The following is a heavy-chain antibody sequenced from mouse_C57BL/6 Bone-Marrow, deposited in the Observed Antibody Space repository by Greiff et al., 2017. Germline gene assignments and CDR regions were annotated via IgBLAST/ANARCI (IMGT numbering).Heavy chain of an antibody. D-gene: IGHD1-2*01. Sequence: QVQLQQPGAELVKPGASVKLSCKASGYTFTSYWMQWVKQRPGQGLEWIGEIDPSDSYTNYNQKFKGKATLTVDPYSSTAYMQLSSLTSEDSAVYYCASRLRDFNWYFDVWGTGTTVTVSS. CDR1: GYTFTSYW. J-gene: IGHJ1*03. CDR3: ASRLRDFNWYFDV. V-gene: IGHV1-50*01. CDR2: IDPSDSYT.